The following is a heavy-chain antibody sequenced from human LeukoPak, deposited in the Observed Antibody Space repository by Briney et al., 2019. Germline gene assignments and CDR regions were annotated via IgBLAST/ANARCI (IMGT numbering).Heavy chain of an antibody. D-gene: IGHD6-19*01. CDR1: GFNFSNSA. V-gene: IGHV3-23*01. CDR3: AKGIYSSGWSYFDY. J-gene: IGHJ4*01. CDR2: LSGSGITT. Sequence: GGSLRLSCAASGFNFSNSAMSWVRQAPGKGLEWVSTLSGSGITTYYAGSVKGRFTISRDNSKNTLYLQMNSLRAEDTAVYYCAKGIYSSGWSYFDYWGHGTLVTVSS.